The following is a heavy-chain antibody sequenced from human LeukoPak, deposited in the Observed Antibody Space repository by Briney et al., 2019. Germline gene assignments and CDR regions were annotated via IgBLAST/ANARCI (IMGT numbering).Heavy chain of an antibody. CDR3: AKRGTPLPYYDY. CDR1: GSTFSSYA. D-gene: IGHD1-1*01. Sequence: GGSLRLSCAASGSTFSSYAMSWVRQAPGKGLEWVSAITASGGSTYYADSVKGRFTISRDNSKNTLYLQMSSLRAEDTAVFYCAKRGTPLPYYDYWGQGALVTVSS. CDR2: ITASGGST. V-gene: IGHV3-23*01. J-gene: IGHJ4*02.